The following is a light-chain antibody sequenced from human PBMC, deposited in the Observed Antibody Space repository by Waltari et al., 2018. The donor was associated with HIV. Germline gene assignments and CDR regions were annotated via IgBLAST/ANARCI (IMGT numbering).Light chain of an antibody. CDR3: QQANSFPIT. Sequence: QMTQSPSSVSASVGDRVTITCRASQAISSWLAWYQQKPGEAPKLLIYTASTLQSGVPPRFNGSGSGTDFTLTINSLQPEDFATYYWQQANSFPITFGQGTRLEIK. V-gene: IGKV1-12*01. CDR1: QAISSW. J-gene: IGKJ5*01. CDR2: TAS.